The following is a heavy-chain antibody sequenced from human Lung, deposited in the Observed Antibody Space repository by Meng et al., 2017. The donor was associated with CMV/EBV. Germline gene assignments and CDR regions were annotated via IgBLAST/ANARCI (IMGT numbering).Heavy chain of an antibody. CDR2: ISSSGTYI. V-gene: IGHV3-21*01. J-gene: IGHJ6*02. CDR3: ARDVSPRSSAYFAIYYFYALDV. CDR1: GLTFSSYS. Sequence: GEXXKISCVASGLTFSSYSMNWVRQAPGKGLEWVSSISSSGTYIYYADSVKGRFTISRDNAQNSLYLQMNSLRAEDTAVYYCARDVSPRSSAYFAIYYFYALDVWGQGXTVTVSS. D-gene: IGHD2-21*01.